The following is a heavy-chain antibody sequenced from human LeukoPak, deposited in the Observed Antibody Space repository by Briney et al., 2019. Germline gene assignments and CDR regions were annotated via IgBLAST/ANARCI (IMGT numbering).Heavy chain of an antibody. Sequence: ASVKVSCKASGYTFTDYYMHWVRQAPGQGLEWMGCINPNSGGTDYAQKFQGRVTMTRDTSISTAYMELSRLRSDDTAVYYCARDLRLGSLLNYMDVWGKGTTVTVSS. CDR2: INPNSGGT. J-gene: IGHJ6*03. CDR1: GYTFTDYY. D-gene: IGHD3-16*01. V-gene: IGHV1-2*02. CDR3: ARDLRLGSLLNYMDV.